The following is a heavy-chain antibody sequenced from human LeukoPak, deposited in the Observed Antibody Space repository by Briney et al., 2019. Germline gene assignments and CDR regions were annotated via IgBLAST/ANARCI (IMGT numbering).Heavy chain of an antibody. V-gene: IGHV1-24*01. J-gene: IGHJ4*02. D-gene: IGHD3-10*01. CDR1: GYTLTELS. CDR2: FDPEDGET. Sequence: ASVKVSCKVSGYTLTELSMHWVRQAPGKGLEWMGGFDPEDGETIYAQKFQGGVTMTEDTSTDTAYMELSSLRSEDTAVYYCATIPYGSGLMGYFDYWGQGTLVTVSS. CDR3: ATIPYGSGLMGYFDY.